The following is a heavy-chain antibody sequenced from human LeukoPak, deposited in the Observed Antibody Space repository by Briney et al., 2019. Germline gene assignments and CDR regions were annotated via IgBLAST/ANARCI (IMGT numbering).Heavy chain of an antibody. CDR2: LYYSGDT. CDR1: GGSISNYY. Sequence: SETLSLTWSVSGGSISNYYWSWIRQPPGKGLEWIGYLYYSGDTNYNPSLKSRVTISVDTSKNQFSLSLSSVTAADTAVYYCASSHPLGSNNDYYTPFDYWGQGTPVTVSS. J-gene: IGHJ4*02. CDR3: ASSHPLGSNNDYYTPFDY. D-gene: IGHD3-3*01. V-gene: IGHV4-59*01.